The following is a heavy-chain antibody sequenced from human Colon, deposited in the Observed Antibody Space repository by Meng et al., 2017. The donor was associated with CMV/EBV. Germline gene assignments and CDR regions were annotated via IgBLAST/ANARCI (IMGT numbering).Heavy chain of an antibody. J-gene: IGHJ4*02. D-gene: IGHD2/OR15-2a*01. Sequence: GESLKISCAGSGFIFSNYAMNWVRQAPGKGLEWVSGIRGDDGRTFYAGSVKSRFTIFRDDSKKMVYLQMNSLRGEDTAVYYCAKAIDFDSWGQGTLVTVSS. CDR3: AKAIDFDS. CDR2: IRGDDGRT. V-gene: IGHV3-23*01. CDR1: GFIFSNYA.